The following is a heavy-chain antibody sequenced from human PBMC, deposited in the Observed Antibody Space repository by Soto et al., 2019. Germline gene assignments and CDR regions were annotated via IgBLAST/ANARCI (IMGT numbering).Heavy chain of an antibody. J-gene: IGHJ4*02. Sequence: EVQLVESGGGLVQPGRSLRLSCAASGFTFDDYAMHWVRQALGKGLEWVSGISWNSGSIGYADAVKGRFTISRDNAKNSVYLQMNSLRAEDTSFYYCAKGPHPTVTTAIFRYWVQGTLVTVSS. V-gene: IGHV3-9*01. CDR1: GFTFDDYA. D-gene: IGHD4-17*01. CDR2: ISWNSGSI. CDR3: AKGPHPTVTTAIFRY.